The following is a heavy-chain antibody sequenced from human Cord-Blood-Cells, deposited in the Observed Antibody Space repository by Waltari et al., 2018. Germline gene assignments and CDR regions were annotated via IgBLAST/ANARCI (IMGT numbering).Heavy chain of an antibody. CDR3: ARSLTRGYYFDY. V-gene: IGHV1-8*03. Sequence: QVQLVQSGAEVKKPGASVKGSCKASGYPFTSYAINWVRQATGQGLEWMGWMNPNSGNTGYAQKFQGRVTITRNTSISTAYMELSSLRSEDTAVYYCARSLTRGYYFDYWGQGTLVTVSS. J-gene: IGHJ4*02. CDR1: GYPFTSYA. D-gene: IGHD2-2*01. CDR2: MNPNSGNT.